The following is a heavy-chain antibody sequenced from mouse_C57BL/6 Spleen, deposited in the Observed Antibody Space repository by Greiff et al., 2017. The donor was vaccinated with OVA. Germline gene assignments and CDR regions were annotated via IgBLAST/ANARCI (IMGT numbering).Heavy chain of an antibody. J-gene: IGHJ2*01. CDR2: IDPSDSYT. D-gene: IGHD3-2*02. V-gene: IGHV1-69*01. Sequence: VQLKQPGAELVMPGASVKLSCKASGYTFTSYWMHWVKQRPGQGLEWIGEIDPSDSYTNYNQKFKGKSTLTVDKSSSTAYMQLSSLTSEDSAVYYCARLDSSGYVDFDYWGQGTTLTVSS. CDR3: ARLDSSGYVDFDY. CDR1: GYTFTSYW.